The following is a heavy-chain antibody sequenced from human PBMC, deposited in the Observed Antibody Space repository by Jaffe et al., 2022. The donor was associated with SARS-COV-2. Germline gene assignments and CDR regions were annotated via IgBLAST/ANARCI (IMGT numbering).Heavy chain of an antibody. Sequence: QVQLVESGGGVVQPGGSLRLSCAASGFTFSDYGMHWVRQAPGKGLEWVAVISYNADTKYYADSVKGRFTISRDDPKNTLYLQMNSLRAEDTAVYYCAAPRQNNGDCYSCPFDIWGRGTMVTVSS. V-gene: IGHV3-30*03. CDR3: AAPRQNNGDCYSCPFDI. CDR2: ISYNADTK. J-gene: IGHJ3*02. CDR1: GFTFSDYG. D-gene: IGHD2-21*02.